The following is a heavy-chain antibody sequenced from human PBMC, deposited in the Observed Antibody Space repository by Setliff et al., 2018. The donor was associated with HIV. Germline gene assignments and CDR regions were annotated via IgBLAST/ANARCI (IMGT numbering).Heavy chain of an antibody. CDR2: IKEDGSET. Sequence: GGSLRLSCAAYGFAFSTFDMNWVRQAPGKGLEWVANIKEDGSETFYVDSVKGRFTMSRDNAKNLVYLEMNSLKVEDTAVYYCARDATRGGDFDFWGQGTLVTVSS. J-gene: IGHJ4*02. D-gene: IGHD1-26*01. CDR3: ARDATRGGDFDF. CDR1: GFAFSTFD. V-gene: IGHV3-7*01.